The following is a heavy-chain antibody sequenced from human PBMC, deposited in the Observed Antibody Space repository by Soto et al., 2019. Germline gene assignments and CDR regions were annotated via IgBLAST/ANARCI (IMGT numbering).Heavy chain of an antibody. Sequence: EVQLLESGGGLIQPGGSLRLSCAASGFTFSTYSMTWVRQAPGKGLEWVSGISDSGDTTYYADSVKGRFTISRDNSKNPLFLQRNSLRAEDTAVYYCEKDRRSVTSTEIDYWGQGSLVTVAS. CDR3: EKDRRSVTSTEIDY. D-gene: IGHD4-17*01. CDR1: GFTFSTYS. CDR2: ISDSGDTT. J-gene: IGHJ4*02. V-gene: IGHV3-23*01.